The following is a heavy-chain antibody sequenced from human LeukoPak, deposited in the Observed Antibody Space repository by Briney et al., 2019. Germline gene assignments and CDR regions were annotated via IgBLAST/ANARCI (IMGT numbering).Heavy chain of an antibody. CDR3: ARALHSDSGTPKAYYYMDA. CDR1: GYTFTSYA. CDR2: IIPIFGTA. J-gene: IGHJ6*03. D-gene: IGHD1-26*01. V-gene: IGHV1-69*06. Sequence: SVKVSCKASGYTFTSYAMNWVRQAPGQGLEWMGGIIPIFGTANYAQKFQGRVTITADKSTSTAYMELSSLRSEDTAVYYCARALHSDSGTPKAYYYMDAWGKGTTVTVSS.